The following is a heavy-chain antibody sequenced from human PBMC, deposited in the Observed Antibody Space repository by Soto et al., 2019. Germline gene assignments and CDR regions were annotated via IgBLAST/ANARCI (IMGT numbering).Heavy chain of an antibody. J-gene: IGHJ2*01. CDR1: GGSVSSGSYF. D-gene: IGHD3-22*01. V-gene: IGHV4-61*01. CDR3: ASAPYGSIGYGSYPFDL. Sequence: PSETLSLTCSVSGGSVSSGSYFWTWIRQPPGKGLEWIGYIDYSGVTNHNPSLKSRVTISVDTTKNQFSLKLSSVTAADTAVYFSASAPYGSIGYGSYPFDLWACGTMVTVAS. CDR2: IDYSGVT.